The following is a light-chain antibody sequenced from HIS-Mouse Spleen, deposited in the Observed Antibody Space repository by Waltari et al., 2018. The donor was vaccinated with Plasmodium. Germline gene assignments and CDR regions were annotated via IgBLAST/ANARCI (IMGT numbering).Light chain of an antibody. CDR2: GAS. CDR1: QSVSSN. CDR3: QQYNNWSFT. Sequence: EIVMTQSPATLSVPPGERATLSCRAKQSVSSNVAWYQQKPGQAPRRLIYGASTRATGIPARFSGSGSGTEFTLPISSLQSEDFAVYYCQQYNNWSFTFGPGTKVDIK. J-gene: IGKJ3*01. V-gene: IGKV3-15*01.